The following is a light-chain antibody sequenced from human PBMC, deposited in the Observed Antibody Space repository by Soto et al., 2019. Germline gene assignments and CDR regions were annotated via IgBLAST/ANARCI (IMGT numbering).Light chain of an antibody. V-gene: IGKV3-20*01. CDR2: GAS. J-gene: IGKJ1*01. CDR1: QSVSSSS. CDR3: QQYGSSPRT. Sequence: EIVLTQSPGTLSLSPGERATLSCRASQSVSSSSLAWYQQKPGQAPRLLIYGASSRATGIPDRFSGSGSGTDFTLTISRLEPEDFAVYYCQQYGSSPRTCGQGTKLELK.